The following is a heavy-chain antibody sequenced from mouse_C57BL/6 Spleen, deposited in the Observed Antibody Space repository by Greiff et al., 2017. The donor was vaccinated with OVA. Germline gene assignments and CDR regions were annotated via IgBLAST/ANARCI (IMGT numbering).Heavy chain of an antibody. CDR3: ARHKDSNYDWFAY. CDR2: ISSGGSYT. CDR1: GFTFSSYG. Sequence: EVQLVESGGDLVKPGGSLKLSCAASGFTFSSYGMSWVRQTPDKRLEWVATISSGGSYTYYPDSVKGRFTISRDNAKNTLYLQMSSLKSEDTAMYYCARHKDSNYDWFAYWGQVTLVTVSA. V-gene: IGHV5-6*01. D-gene: IGHD2-5*01. J-gene: IGHJ3*01.